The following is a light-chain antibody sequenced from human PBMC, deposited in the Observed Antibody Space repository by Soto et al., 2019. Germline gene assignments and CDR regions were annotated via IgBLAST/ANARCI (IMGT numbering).Light chain of an antibody. Sequence: QTVVTQEPSFSVSLGGTVTLTCALTSGSVSTSYFPSWYQQTPGQAPRTVIYSTDTRSSGVPDRFSGSILGNKAALTITGAQADDESDYYCVLYVGSGIWVFGGGTKVTVL. CDR1: SGSVSTSYF. CDR3: VLYVGSGIWV. V-gene: IGLV8-61*01. J-gene: IGLJ3*02. CDR2: STD.